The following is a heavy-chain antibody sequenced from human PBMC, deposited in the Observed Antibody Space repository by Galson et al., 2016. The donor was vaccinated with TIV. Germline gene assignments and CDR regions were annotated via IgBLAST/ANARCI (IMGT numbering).Heavy chain of an antibody. Sequence: SVKVSCKASGYTFTGYYIHYVRQAPGQGLELMGWINPNSGDTNYAQKFQGRVTMTRDTSISTAYMELSRLRSDDTAMYYCARDLSPETTTPFDYWGQGTLVTVSS. CDR3: ARDLSPETTTPFDY. J-gene: IGHJ4*02. V-gene: IGHV1-2*02. D-gene: IGHD4-17*01. CDR2: INPNSGDT. CDR1: GYTFTGYY.